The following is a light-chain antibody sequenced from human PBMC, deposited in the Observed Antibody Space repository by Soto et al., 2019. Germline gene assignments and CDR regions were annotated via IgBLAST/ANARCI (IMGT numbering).Light chain of an antibody. CDR1: SSDVGGYNY. Sequence: QSALTQPPSASGSPGQSVTISCTGTSSDVGGYNYVSWYQQHPGKAPKLMIYEVSKRPSGVPDRFSGSKSGNTAPLNVSGLQAEDEADYYCSSYAGSNNVFGTGTKLTVL. V-gene: IGLV2-8*01. J-gene: IGLJ1*01. CDR2: EVS. CDR3: SSYAGSNNV.